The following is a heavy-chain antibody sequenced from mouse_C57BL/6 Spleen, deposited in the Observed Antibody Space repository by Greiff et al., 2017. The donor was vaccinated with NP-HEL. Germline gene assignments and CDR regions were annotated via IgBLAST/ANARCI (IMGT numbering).Heavy chain of an antibody. D-gene: IGHD1-1*01. CDR2: IDPSDSYT. J-gene: IGHJ4*01. Sequence: QVQLQQPGAELVRPGTSVKLSCKASGYTFTSYWMHWVKQRPGQGLEWIGVIDPSDSYTNYNQKFKGKATLTVDTSSSTADMQLSSLTSEDSAVYDCARKYGSSFTYAVDNGGQGTSVTVS. V-gene: IGHV1-59*01. CDR3: ARKYGSSFTYAVDN. CDR1: GYTFTSYW.